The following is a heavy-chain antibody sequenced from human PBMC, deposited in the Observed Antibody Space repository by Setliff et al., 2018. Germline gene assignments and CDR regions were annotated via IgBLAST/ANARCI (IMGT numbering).Heavy chain of an antibody. J-gene: IGHJ4*02. Sequence: GGSLRLSCAASGFSISDHYMDWVRQALGKGLEWVGRTKNKANAGYMEYAASVKDRFIISRDDSKNSLYLQMYSLKSDDTAVYYCVRAVVIRGSKPLDSWGQGTLVTVSS. D-gene: IGHD3-10*01. CDR2: TKNKANAGYM. CDR1: GFSISDHY. CDR3: VRAVVIRGSKPLDS. V-gene: IGHV3-72*01.